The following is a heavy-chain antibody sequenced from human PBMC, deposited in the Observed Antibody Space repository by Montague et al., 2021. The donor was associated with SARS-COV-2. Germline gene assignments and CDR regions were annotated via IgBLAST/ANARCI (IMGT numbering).Heavy chain of an antibody. CDR2: IYSGGST. V-gene: IGHV3-53*01. D-gene: IGHD3-10*01. CDR3: ARANYYGSGSYFFFEY. J-gene: IGHJ4*02. CDR1: GFTVGNNY. Sequence: SLRLSCAASGFTVGNNYPSWVRQAPGKGLEWVSIIYSGGSTYYADSVKGRFTISRDISKSTLYLQMNSLRAEDTAVYYCARANYYGSGSYFFFEYLGQGTLVTVSS.